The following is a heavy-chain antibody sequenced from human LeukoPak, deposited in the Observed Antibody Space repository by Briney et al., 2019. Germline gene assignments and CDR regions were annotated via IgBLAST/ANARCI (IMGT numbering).Heavy chain of an antibody. CDR2: ISSSSSYI. V-gene: IGHV3-21*01. CDR1: GFTFSSYS. J-gene: IGHJ4*02. Sequence: GGSLRLSCAASGFTFSSYSMNWVRQAPGKGLEWVSSISSSSSYIYYADSVKGRFAISRDNAKNSLYLQMNSLRAEDTAVYYCARGAPYCSGGSCMYYFDYWGQGTLVTVSS. D-gene: IGHD2-15*01. CDR3: ARGAPYCSGGSCMYYFDY.